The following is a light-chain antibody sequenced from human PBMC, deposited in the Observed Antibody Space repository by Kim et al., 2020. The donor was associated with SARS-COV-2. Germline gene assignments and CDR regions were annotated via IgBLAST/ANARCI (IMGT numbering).Light chain of an antibody. V-gene: IGLV7-46*01. J-gene: IGLJ2*01. CDR3: LLSFTTGRPV. Sequence: GGTVTTSCGSRTGAVTSRHYPYWFQQKPGQAPRTLIYETTKKRSWTPARFSGSLVGGKAALTLSGAQPEDEADYYCLLSFTTGRPVFGGGTQLTVL. CDR2: ETT. CDR1: TGAVTSRHY.